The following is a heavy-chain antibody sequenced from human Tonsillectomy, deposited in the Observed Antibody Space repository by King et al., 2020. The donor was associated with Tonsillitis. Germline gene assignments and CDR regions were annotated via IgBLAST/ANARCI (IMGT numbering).Heavy chain of an antibody. Sequence: VQLVESGGDLVQPGGSLRLSCAASGFTFSNYWTSWVRQAPGKGLEWVANIKEDGSEKYYVDSVKGRFTISRDNAKNSLYLQMNSLRAEDTAVYYCAGSDAAGTVDYLGRGTLVTVSS. CDR2: IKEDGSEK. CDR3: AGSDAAGTVDY. CDR1: GFTFSNYW. V-gene: IGHV3-7*03. J-gene: IGHJ4*02. D-gene: IGHD6-13*01.